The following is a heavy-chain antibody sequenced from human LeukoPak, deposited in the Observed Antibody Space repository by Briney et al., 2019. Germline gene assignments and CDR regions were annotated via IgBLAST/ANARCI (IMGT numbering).Heavy chain of an antibody. CDR2: INAGNGHT. Sequence: GASVKVSCKASGYTFTNYALHWVRQAPGQGLEWKGWINAGNGHTKYSQKFQDRVTITRDTSASTAYMELSSLRSEDTAVYYCTRGFDYWGQGTLVTVSS. V-gene: IGHV1-3*01. J-gene: IGHJ4*02. CDR1: GYTFTNYA. CDR3: TRGFDY.